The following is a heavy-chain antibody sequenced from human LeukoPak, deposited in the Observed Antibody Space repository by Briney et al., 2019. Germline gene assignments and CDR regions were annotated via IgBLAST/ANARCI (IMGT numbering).Heavy chain of an antibody. Sequence: ASVKVSCKASGGTFISYAISWVRQAPGQGLEWMGGIIPIFGTANYAQKFQGRVTITADESTSTTYMELSSLRSEDTAVYYCARVAHKTLDYYYYYMDVWGTRTTVTVSS. J-gene: IGHJ6*03. CDR2: IIPIFGTA. CDR1: GGTFISYA. CDR3: ARVAHKTLDYYYYYMDV. D-gene: IGHD3-16*01. V-gene: IGHV1-69*13.